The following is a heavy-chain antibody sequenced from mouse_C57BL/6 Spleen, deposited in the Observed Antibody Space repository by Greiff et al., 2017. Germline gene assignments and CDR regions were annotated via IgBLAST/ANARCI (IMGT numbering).Heavy chain of an antibody. CDR1: GYAFSSYW. Sequence: QVQLQQSGAELVKPGASVKISCKASGYAFSSYWMNWVKQRPGKGLEWIGQNYPGDGDTNYNGKFKGKATLTADKSSSTAYMQLSSLTSEDSAVYFCARGYDYDRRDYAMDYWGQGTSVTVSS. CDR3: ARGYDYDRRDYAMDY. V-gene: IGHV1-80*01. D-gene: IGHD2-4*01. J-gene: IGHJ4*01. CDR2: NYPGDGDT.